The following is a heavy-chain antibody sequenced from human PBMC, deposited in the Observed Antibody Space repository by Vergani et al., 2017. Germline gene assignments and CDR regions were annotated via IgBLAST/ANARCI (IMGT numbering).Heavy chain of an antibody. CDR3: AGGESLGDGPPNYYYYMDV. CDR1: GFPFSDYY. Sequence: QVQLVESGGGLVKPGGSLRLSCAASGFPFSDYYMSWIRQAPGKGLEWVSYISSSGSTIYYADSVKGRFTISRDNAKNSLYLQMTSLRAEDTAVYYCAGGESLGDGPPNYYYYMDVWGKGTTVTVSS. D-gene: IGHD3-16*01. J-gene: IGHJ6*03. V-gene: IGHV3-11*01. CDR2: ISSSGSTI.